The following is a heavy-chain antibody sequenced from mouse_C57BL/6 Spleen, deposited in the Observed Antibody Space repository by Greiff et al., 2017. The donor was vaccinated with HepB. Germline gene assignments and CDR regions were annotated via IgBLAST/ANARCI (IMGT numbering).Heavy chain of an antibody. J-gene: IGHJ2*01. CDR2: IYPGDGDT. CDR3: ARRLFAGDY. D-gene: IGHD3-2*02. Sequence: QVQLQQSGPELVKPGASVKISCKASGYAFSSSWMNWVKQRPGKGLEWIGRIYPGDGDTNYNGKFKGKTTLTADKSSSTAYMQLSSLTSEDSAVYFCARRLFAGDYWGQGTTLTVSS. CDR1: GYAFSSSW. V-gene: IGHV1-82*01.